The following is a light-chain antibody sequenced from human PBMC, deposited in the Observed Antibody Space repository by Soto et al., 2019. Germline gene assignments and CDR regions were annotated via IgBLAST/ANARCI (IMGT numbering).Light chain of an antibody. CDR1: QSVNSN. CDR3: QQYNDWTLT. Sequence: EKVMTQSPAALSVSPGERATLSCRASQSVNSNLAWYQQKPGQAPRLLLYGASTRATGIPARFSGSASGTEFYHTISSLQSEDSSDYYCQQYNDWTLTFGGGTKVE. J-gene: IGKJ4*01. CDR2: GAS. V-gene: IGKV3-15*01.